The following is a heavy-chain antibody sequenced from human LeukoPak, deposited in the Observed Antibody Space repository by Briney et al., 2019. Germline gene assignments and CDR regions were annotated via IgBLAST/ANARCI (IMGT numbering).Heavy chain of an antibody. CDR3: ARLGPSSKNWFDP. Sequence: SETLSLTCAVYGGSFSGYYWSWIRQPPGKGLEWIGEINHSGSTNYNPSLKSRVTIPVDTSKNQFSLKLSSVTAADTAVYYCARLGPSSKNWFDPWGQGTLVTVSS. V-gene: IGHV4-34*01. CDR2: INHSGST. J-gene: IGHJ5*02. CDR1: GGSFSGYY. D-gene: IGHD2/OR15-2a*01.